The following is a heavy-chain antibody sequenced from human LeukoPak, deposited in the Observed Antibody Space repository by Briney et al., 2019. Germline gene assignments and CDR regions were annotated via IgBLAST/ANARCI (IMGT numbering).Heavy chain of an antibody. V-gene: IGHV3-74*01. Sequence: GGSLRLSCAASGFTFSSYWMLWVRQATGKGLVWVSRINSDGSSTGNADSVKGRFTISRDNVKNTVYLQMNSLRAEDTAVYYCGRHRSGWSSLSDYWGQGTQVTVSS. CDR3: GRHRSGWSSLSDY. D-gene: IGHD6-19*01. CDR1: GFTFSSYW. J-gene: IGHJ4*02. CDR2: INSDGSST.